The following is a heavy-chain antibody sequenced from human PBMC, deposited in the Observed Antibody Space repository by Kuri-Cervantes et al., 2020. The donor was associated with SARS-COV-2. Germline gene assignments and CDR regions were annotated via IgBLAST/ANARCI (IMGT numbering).Heavy chain of an antibody. J-gene: IGHJ4*02. D-gene: IGHD3-10*01. CDR2: ISSKANSYAT. Sequence: ETLSLTCAASGFTFSGSAMHWVRQASGKGLEWVGRISSKANSYATAYAASVKGRFTISRDDSKNTAYLQMNSLKTEDTAVYYCARTQYSGPFDYWGQGTLVTVSS. V-gene: IGHV3-73*01. CDR3: ARTQYSGPFDY. CDR1: GFTFSGSA.